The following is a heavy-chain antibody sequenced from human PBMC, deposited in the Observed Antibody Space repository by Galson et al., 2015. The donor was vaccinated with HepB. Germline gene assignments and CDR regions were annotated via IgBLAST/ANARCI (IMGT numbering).Heavy chain of an antibody. V-gene: IGHV5-51*01. CDR3: ARLGYYDSSGYYQAYAFDI. Sequence: QSGAEVKKPGESLKISCKGSGYSFTSYWIGWVRQMPGKGLEWMGIIYPGDSDTRYSPSFQGQVTISADKSISTAYLQWSSLKASDTAMYYCARLGYYDSSGYYQAYAFDIWGQGTMVTVSS. CDR2: IYPGDSDT. CDR1: GYSFTSYW. D-gene: IGHD3-22*01. J-gene: IGHJ3*02.